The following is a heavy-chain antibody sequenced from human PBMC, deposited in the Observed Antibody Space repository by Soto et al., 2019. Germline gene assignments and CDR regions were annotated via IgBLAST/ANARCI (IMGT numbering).Heavy chain of an antibody. V-gene: IGHV1-24*01. CDR2: FDPEDGET. CDR1: GYTLTELS. D-gene: IGHD6-13*01. Sequence: GASVKVSCKVSGYTLTELSMHWVRQAPGKGLEWMGGFDPEDGETIYAQKFQGRVTMTEHTSTDTAYMELSSLRSEDTAVYYCARDSRREYSSSYSTGLWPWAEFDYWGQGTLVTVSS. J-gene: IGHJ4*02. CDR3: ARDSRREYSSSYSTGLWPWAEFDY.